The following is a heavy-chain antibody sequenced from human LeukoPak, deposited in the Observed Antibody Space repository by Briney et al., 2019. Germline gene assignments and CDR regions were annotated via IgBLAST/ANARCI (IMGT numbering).Heavy chain of an antibody. CDR2: IYYSGST. CDR1: GGSISSYY. Sequence: SETLSLTCTVSGGSISSYYWGWIRQPPGKGLEWIGSIYYSGSTYYNPSLKSRVTISVDTSKNQFSLKLSSVTAADTAVYYCARGGDYGSRSDYWGQGTLVTVSP. V-gene: IGHV4-39*07. CDR3: ARGGDYGSRSDY. D-gene: IGHD3-10*01. J-gene: IGHJ4*02.